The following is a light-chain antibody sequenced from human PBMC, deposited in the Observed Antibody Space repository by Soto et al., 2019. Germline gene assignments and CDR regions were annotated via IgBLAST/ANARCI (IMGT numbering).Light chain of an antibody. J-gene: IGKJ5*01. V-gene: IGKV3-20*01. CDR1: QSVSSSY. CDR2: GAS. Sequence: EIVLTQSPGTLSLSPGERATLSCRVSQSVSSSYLAWYQQKPAQAPRLXXYGASSRATGIPDRFSGSGSGTDLTLTISRLEPEDFAVYYCQQYGSSPRLTFGQGTRLEIK. CDR3: QQYGSSPRLT.